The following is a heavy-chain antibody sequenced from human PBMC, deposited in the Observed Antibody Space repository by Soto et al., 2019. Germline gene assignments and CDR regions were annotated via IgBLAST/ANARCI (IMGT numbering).Heavy chain of an antibody. CDR1: GFLFSHYY. V-gene: IGHV3-11*01. J-gene: IGHJ5*02. CDR2: ISSNSTAF. Sequence: NLLESGGGLVKPGGSLRLSCEGSGFLFSHYYMSWIRQGPEKRLELVAYISSNSTAFYYADSVKGRFTVSKDDAKKSVFLQLTSVTSDDTATYYCATGDWSRTNNFDTWGQGTQVIVSA. CDR3: ATGDWSRTNNFDT. D-gene: IGHD2-2*01.